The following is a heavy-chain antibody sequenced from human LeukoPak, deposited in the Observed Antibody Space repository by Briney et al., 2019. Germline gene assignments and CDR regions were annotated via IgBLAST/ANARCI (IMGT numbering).Heavy chain of an antibody. J-gene: IGHJ4*02. D-gene: IGHD6-19*01. Sequence: PSETLSLTCAVSGGSISSSNWWSWVRQPPGKGLEWIGEIYHSGSTNYNPSLKSRVTISVDKSKNQFSLKLSSVTAADTAVYYCARHVSQWLVPYYFDYWGQGTLVTVSS. CDR3: ARHVSQWLVPYYFDY. CDR1: GGSISSSNW. V-gene: IGHV4-4*02. CDR2: IYHSGST.